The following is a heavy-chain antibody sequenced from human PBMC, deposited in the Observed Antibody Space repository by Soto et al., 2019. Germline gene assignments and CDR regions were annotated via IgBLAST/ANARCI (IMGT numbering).Heavy chain of an antibody. Sequence: GGSLRLSCAASGFTFSSYWMSWVRQAPGKGLEWVANIKQDGSEKYYVDTVKGRFTISRDNAKNSLYLQMNSLRAEDTAVYYCARWSERVVVVVAAGDAFDIWGQGTMVTVSS. CDR2: IKQDGSEK. D-gene: IGHD2-15*01. V-gene: IGHV3-7*01. J-gene: IGHJ3*02. CDR1: GFTFSSYW. CDR3: ARWSERVVVVVAAGDAFDI.